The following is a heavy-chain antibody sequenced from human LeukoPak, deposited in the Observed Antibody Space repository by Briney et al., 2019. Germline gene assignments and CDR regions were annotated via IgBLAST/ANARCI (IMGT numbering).Heavy chain of an antibody. CDR2: ISSSSSYI. J-gene: IGHJ4*02. V-gene: IGHV3-21*01. CDR1: GFTFSSYG. D-gene: IGHD3-3*01. Sequence: GGTLRLSCAASGFTFSSYGMSWVRQAPGKGLEWVSSISSSSSYIYYADSVKGRFTISRDNAKNSLYLQMNSLRAEDTAVYYCARGVWSGYIFDYWGQGTLVTVSS. CDR3: ARGVWSGYIFDY.